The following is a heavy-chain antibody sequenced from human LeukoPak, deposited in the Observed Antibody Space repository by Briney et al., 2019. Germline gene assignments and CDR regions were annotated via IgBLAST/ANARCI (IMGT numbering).Heavy chain of an antibody. D-gene: IGHD1-26*01. CDR1: GYSISSGYY. J-gene: IGHJ4*02. CDR2: IYHSGST. CDR3: ARPRVGATTYFDY. V-gene: IGHV4-38-2*01. Sequence: PSETLSLTCAVSGYSISSGYYWGWIRQPPGKGPEWIGSIYHSGSTYYNPSLKSRVTISVDTSKNQFSLKLSSVTAADTAVYYCARPRVGATTYFDYWGQGTLVTVSS.